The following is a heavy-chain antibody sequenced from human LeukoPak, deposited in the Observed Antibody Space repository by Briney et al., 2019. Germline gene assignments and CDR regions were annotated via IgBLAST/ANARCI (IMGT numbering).Heavy chain of an antibody. V-gene: IGHV3-21*01. CDR2: ISSSSSYI. J-gene: IGHJ4*02. Sequence: PAGSLRLSCAASGFTFSSYSMNWVRQAPGKGLEWLSSISSSSSYIYYADSVKGRFTISRDNAKNSLYLQMNSLRAEDTAVYYCASYELYAPFDYWGQGTLVTVSS. CDR1: GFTFSSYS. D-gene: IGHD3-3*01. CDR3: ASYELYAPFDY.